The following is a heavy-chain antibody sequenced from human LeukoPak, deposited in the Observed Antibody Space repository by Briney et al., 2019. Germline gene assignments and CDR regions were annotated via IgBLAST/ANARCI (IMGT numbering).Heavy chain of an antibody. CDR3: ARAYCRSTNCCYPS. V-gene: IGHV3-7*01. D-gene: IGHD2-2*01. Sequence: GGSLRLSCAASGFTFSHYYMSWVRQAPGKGLEWVANIKQDGSEQFYLDSVKGRFTISRDNAQNSLSLQMNILRPQDTAVYYCARAYCRSTNCCYPSWGQGTLVTVSS. J-gene: IGHJ5*02. CDR2: IKQDGSEQ. CDR1: GFTFSHYY.